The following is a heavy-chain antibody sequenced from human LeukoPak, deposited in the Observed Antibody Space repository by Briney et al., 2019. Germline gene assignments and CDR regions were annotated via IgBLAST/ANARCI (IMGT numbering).Heavy chain of an antibody. CDR2: ISYDGSNK. CDR1: GFTFSSYG. CDR3: AKVVAVAGWYYFDY. Sequence: GRSLRLSCAASGFTFSSYGMHWVRQAPGKGLEWVAVISYDGSNKYYADSVKGRFTISRDNSKNTLYLQMNSLRAEDTAVYYCAKVVAVAGWYYFDYWGQGTLVTVSS. D-gene: IGHD6-19*01. V-gene: IGHV3-30*18. J-gene: IGHJ4*02.